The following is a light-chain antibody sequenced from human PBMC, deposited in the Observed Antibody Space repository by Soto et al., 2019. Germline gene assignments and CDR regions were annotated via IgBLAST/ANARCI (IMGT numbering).Light chain of an antibody. J-gene: IGLJ3*02. CDR2: NVN. CDR1: SSDVGSYDY. CDR3: ATWDDDVSGPV. Sequence: QSVLIQPPSVSGSPGQSVTISCTGTSSDVGSYDYVSWYQQHPGTVPKPMIYNVNTQPSGVPDRFSGSKSGNTASMTISGLQAEDEADYYCATWDDDVSGPVFGGGTKLTVL. V-gene: IGLV2-11*01.